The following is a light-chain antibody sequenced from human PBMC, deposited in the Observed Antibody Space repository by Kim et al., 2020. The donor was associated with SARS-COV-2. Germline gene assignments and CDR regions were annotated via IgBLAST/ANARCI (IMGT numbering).Light chain of an antibody. V-gene: IGLV3-21*02. J-gene: IGLJ2*01. CDR1: DIEAKS. CDR3: QVWDSASDHVI. Sequence: SSELTQPPSVSVAPGQTATITCGGNDIEAKSVHWYQQRPGQAPVVVVHDDRDRPSGIPERFSGSNSGNTATLTITWVEDGDEADYYCQVWDSASDHVIFGGGTQLTVL. CDR2: DDR.